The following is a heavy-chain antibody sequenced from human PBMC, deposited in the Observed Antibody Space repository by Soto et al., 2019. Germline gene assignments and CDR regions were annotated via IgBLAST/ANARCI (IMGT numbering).Heavy chain of an antibody. CDR2: IYYSGST. CDR1: GGSISSCSNC. D-gene: IGHD3-3*01. V-gene: IGHV4-39*01. J-gene: IGHJ4*01. CDR3: ASFSCDYVSY. Sequence: QLQLQESGPGLVKPSETLSLTCAVSGGSISSCSNCWGWIRQRPGKGLEWSGHIYYSGSTYYNPSLKSRVTIYLDTSMIQFSLKLSSVTAADTAVYYCASFSCDYVSYWGHGTLVNVSS.